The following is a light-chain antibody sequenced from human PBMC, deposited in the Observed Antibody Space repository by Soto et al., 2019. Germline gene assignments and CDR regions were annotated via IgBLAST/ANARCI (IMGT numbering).Light chain of an antibody. CDR2: ENN. J-gene: IGLJ3*02. Sequence: QSVLTQPPSVSAAPGQTVTISCSGSSSNIGNNYVSWYQQLPGTAPKLLIYENNKRPSGIPDRFSGSKSGTSATLGITGLQTGDEADYYCGTWDSNLSAWVFGGGTKLTVL. CDR3: GTWDSNLSAWV. CDR1: SSNIGNNY. V-gene: IGLV1-51*02.